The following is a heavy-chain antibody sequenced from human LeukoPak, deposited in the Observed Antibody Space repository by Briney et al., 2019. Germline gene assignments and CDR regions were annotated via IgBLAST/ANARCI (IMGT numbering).Heavy chain of an antibody. CDR3: ARGKGDITPFYFDY. V-gene: IGHV3-74*01. Sequence: GGSLRLSCAASGFTFSRYWMHWVRQAPGKGPVWVSRINSDGSSTSYADSVKGRFTISRDNAKNTLYLQMNSLRAEDTAVYYCARGKGDITPFYFDYWGQGILVTVSS. CDR2: INSDGSST. D-gene: IGHD1-14*01. J-gene: IGHJ4*02. CDR1: GFTFSRYW.